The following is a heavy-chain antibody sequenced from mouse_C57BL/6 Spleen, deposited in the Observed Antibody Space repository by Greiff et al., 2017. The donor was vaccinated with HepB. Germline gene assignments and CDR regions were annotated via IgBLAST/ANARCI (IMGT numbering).Heavy chain of an antibody. Sequence: EVQGVESGGGLVKPGGSLKLSCAASGFTFSDYGMHWVRQAPEKGLEWVAYISSGSSTIYYADTVKGRFTISRDNAKNTLFLQLTSLRSEDTAMYYCARPGTGSYYYAMDYWGQGTAVTVSS. CDR1: GFTFSDYG. D-gene: IGHD4-1*01. CDR2: ISSGSSTI. CDR3: ARPGTGSYYYAMDY. V-gene: IGHV5-17*01. J-gene: IGHJ4*01.